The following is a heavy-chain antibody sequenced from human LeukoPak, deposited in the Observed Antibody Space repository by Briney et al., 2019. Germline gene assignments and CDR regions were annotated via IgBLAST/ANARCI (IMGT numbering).Heavy chain of an antibody. D-gene: IGHD6-13*01. Sequence: SVKVSCKASGGTFSSYAISWVRQAPGQGLEWMGRIIPILGIANYAQKFQGRVTITADKSTSTAYMELSSLRSEDTAVYYCARAHSRQQPVDYWGQGTLVTVYS. J-gene: IGHJ4*02. CDR2: IIPILGIA. CDR3: ARAHSRQQPVDY. CDR1: GGTFSSYA. V-gene: IGHV1-69*04.